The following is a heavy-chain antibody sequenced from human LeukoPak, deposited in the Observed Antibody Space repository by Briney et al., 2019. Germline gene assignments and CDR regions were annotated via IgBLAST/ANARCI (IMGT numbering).Heavy chain of an antibody. CDR3: AIQFRILTGYQYYFDY. J-gene: IGHJ4*02. CDR1: GFTFSSYG. Sequence: GGSLRLSCAASGFTFSSYGMHWVRQAPGKGLEWVAVIWYDGSNKYYADSVKGRFTISRDNSKNTLYLQMNSLRAEDTAVYYCAIQFRILTGYQYYFDYWGQGTLVTVSS. D-gene: IGHD3-9*01. CDR2: IWYDGSNK. V-gene: IGHV3-33*01.